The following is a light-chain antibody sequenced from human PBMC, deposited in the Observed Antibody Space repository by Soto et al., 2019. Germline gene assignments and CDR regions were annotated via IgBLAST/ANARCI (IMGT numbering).Light chain of an antibody. CDR1: QTVRSSS. CDR3: QQYGSSLIT. J-gene: IGKJ5*01. Sequence: EIGMTQSPATLSVSPGERATLSCRASQTVRSSSLAWYQQKPGQAPRLXIYGASSRATGIPDMFSGSGSGTEFTLTISRLEPEDFAVYYCQQYGSSLITFGQGTRLEIK. CDR2: GAS. V-gene: IGKV3-20*01.